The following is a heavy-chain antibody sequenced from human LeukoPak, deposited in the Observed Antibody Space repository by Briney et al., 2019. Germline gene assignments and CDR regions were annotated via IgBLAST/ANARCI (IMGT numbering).Heavy chain of an antibody. Sequence: SETLSPTCTLSGGSISSSSYYWCWIRHPPRKGLEWIGRIYYSGSTYYNSSVKSRVTISLDTSKNHFSLKLSSVTAADTAVYYCARHAQESYMDVWGKGTTVTVSS. CDR3: ARHAQESYMDV. CDR2: IYYSGST. V-gene: IGHV4-39*01. J-gene: IGHJ6*03. CDR1: GGSISSSSYY. D-gene: IGHD5-24*01.